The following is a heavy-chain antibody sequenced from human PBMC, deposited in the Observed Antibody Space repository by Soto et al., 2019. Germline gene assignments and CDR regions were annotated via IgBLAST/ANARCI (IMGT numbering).Heavy chain of an antibody. CDR1: GSTFTSHY. D-gene: IGHD3-22*01. V-gene: IGHV1-46*03. CDR2: INPSGGST. Sequence: ASVKVSCKASGSTFTSHYMHWVRQAPGQGLEWMGIINPSGGSTSYAQKFQGRVTMTRDTSASTVYMELSSLRSEETAVYYCARYYPYDFDSSGYPVNVDAFDIWG. J-gene: IGHJ3*02. CDR3: ARYYPYDFDSSGYPVNVDAFDI.